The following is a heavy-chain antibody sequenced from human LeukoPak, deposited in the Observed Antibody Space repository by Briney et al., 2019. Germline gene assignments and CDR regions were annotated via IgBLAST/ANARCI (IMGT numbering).Heavy chain of an antibody. D-gene: IGHD3-3*01. CDR3: ARGYYDFWSGYSAGYFDY. J-gene: IGHJ4*02. V-gene: IGHV3-21*01. CDR2: ISSSSSYI. Sequence: PGGSLRLSCAASGFTFSSYSMNWVRQAPGKGLEWVSSISSSSSYIYYADSVKGRSTISRDNAKNSLYLQMNSPRAEDTAVYYCARGYYDFWSGYSAGYFDYWGQGTLVTVSS. CDR1: GFTFSSYS.